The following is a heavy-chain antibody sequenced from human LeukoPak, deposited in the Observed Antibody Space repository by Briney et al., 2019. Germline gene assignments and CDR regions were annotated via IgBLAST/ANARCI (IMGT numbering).Heavy chain of an antibody. CDR2: IYHSGST. CDR3: ARDSAYYYDSSGYNYFDY. D-gene: IGHD3-22*01. Sequence: SETLSLTCTVSGYSISSGYYWGWIRQPPGKGLEWIGSIYHSGSTYYNPSLKSRVTISVDTSKNQFSLKLTSVTAADTAVYYCARDSAYYYDSSGYNYFDYWGQGTLVTVSS. V-gene: IGHV4-38-2*02. J-gene: IGHJ4*02. CDR1: GYSISSGYY.